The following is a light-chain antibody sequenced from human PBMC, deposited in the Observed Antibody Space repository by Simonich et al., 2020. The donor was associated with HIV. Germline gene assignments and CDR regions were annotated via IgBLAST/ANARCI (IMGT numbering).Light chain of an antibody. CDR3: QQYNNWPPWT. J-gene: IGKJ1*01. V-gene: IGKV3-15*01. Sequence: EIVLTQSPGTLSVSLGERATLSCRASQSVSSNLAWYQQKPGQAPRLLIYGASTRATGIPARFSGSGSGTEFTLTISSMQSEDFAVYYCQQYNNWPPWTFGQGTKVEIK. CDR2: GAS. CDR1: QSVSSN.